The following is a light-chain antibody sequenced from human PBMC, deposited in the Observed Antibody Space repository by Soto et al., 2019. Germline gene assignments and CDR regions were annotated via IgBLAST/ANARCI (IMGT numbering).Light chain of an antibody. Sequence: EIVLTQSPGTLSLSPGERATLSCRASQSVRSDYLAWYQQKPGQAPRLHIYGASTRATGIPDRFTGSGSGTDFTLTISRLEPEDFAVYYCQQYGSSPRTFGQGTMVEIK. J-gene: IGKJ1*01. CDR2: GAS. V-gene: IGKV3-20*01. CDR3: QQYGSSPRT. CDR1: QSVRSDY.